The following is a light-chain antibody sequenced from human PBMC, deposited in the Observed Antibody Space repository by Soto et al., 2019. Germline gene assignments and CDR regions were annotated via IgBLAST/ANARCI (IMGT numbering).Light chain of an antibody. V-gene: IGLV1-44*01. J-gene: IGLJ3*02. Sequence: QSVLTQPPSASGTPGRRVTISCSGSSSNIGSNTVNWYQQLPGTAPKLLIYSNNQRPSGVPDRFSGSKSGTSASLAISGIQSEDEDAYYCAAWDDSLNGFWVFGGGTKLTVI. CDR2: SNN. CDR3: AAWDDSLNGFWV. CDR1: SSNIGSNT.